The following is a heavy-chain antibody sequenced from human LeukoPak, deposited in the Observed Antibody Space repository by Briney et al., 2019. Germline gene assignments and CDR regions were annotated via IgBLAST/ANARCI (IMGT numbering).Heavy chain of an antibody. J-gene: IGHJ6*03. V-gene: IGHV3-23*01. CDR2: ISGSGGST. CDR1: GFTFSSYA. CDR3: AKDAGDFWSGYYTGIERAYPYYYYMDV. D-gene: IGHD3-3*01. Sequence: GGSLRLSCAASGFTFSSYAMSWVRQAPGKGLEWVSAISGSGGSTYYADSVKGRFTISRDNSKNTLYLQMNSLRAEDTAVYYCAKDAGDFWSGYYTGIERAYPYYYYMDVWGKGTTVTVSS.